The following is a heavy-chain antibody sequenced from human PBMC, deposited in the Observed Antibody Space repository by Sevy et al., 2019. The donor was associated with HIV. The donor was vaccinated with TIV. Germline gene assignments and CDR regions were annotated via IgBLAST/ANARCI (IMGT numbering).Heavy chain of an antibody. V-gene: IGHV3-23*01. CDR1: GFTFSNYA. J-gene: IGHJ3*02. Sequence: GGSLRLSCEASGFTFSNYAMSWLRQAPGKGLEWVSAIGGRDTGTYYADSVKGRFTISRDNSRNTLFLQMNSLRAEDTAVYYCAKDLAIVVGDAFDIWGQRTVVTVSS. CDR2: IGGRDTGT. D-gene: IGHD3-22*01. CDR3: AKDLAIVVGDAFDI.